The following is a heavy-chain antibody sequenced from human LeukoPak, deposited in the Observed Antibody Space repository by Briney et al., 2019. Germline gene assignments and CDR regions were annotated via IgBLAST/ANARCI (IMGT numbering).Heavy chain of an antibody. CDR3: ARDPVVVVAATHAFDI. CDR2: IYHSGST. V-gene: IGHV4-38-2*02. CDR1: GYSISSGYY. D-gene: IGHD2-15*01. Sequence: PSETLSLTCTVSGYSISSGYYWGWIRRPPGKGLEWIGSIYHSGSTYYNPSLKSRVTISVDTSKNQFSLKLSSVTAADTAVYYCARDPVVVVAATHAFDIWGQGTMVTVSS. J-gene: IGHJ3*02.